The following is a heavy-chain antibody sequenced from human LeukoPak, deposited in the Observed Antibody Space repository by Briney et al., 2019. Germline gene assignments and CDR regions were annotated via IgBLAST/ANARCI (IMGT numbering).Heavy chain of an antibody. J-gene: IGHJ5*02. CDR3: TRAAYCSGGSCSDWFDP. Sequence: ASVKVSCKASGYTFTTNYMYWVRQAPGQGLEWMGWINPNSGGTNYAQKFQGRVTMTRDTSISTAYMELSGLRSDDTAVYYCTRAAYCSGGSCSDWFDPWGQGTLVTVSS. V-gene: IGHV1-2*02. D-gene: IGHD2-15*01. CDR1: GYTFTTNY. CDR2: INPNSGGT.